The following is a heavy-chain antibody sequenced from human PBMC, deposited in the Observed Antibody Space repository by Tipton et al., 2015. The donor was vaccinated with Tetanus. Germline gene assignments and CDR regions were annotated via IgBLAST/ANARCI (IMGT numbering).Heavy chain of an antibody. CDR2: VSSGSTYT. Sequence: SLRLSCEASGFVFTTYSMNWFRQAPGRRLEWVASVSSGSTYTKFPDSLRGRFTISRDDAKNSVYLQVNSLRAEDTAVYYCTRDRDWTLDAWGQGTTVTVSS. J-gene: IGHJ6*02. CDR3: TRDRDWTLDA. D-gene: IGHD1-1*01. V-gene: IGHV3-21*01. CDR1: GFVFTTYS.